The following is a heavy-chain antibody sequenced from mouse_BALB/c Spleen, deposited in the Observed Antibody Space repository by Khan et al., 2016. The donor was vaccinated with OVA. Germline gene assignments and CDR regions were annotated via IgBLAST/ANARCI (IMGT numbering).Heavy chain of an antibody. V-gene: IGHV5-4*02. CDR2: ISAGSTYI. Sequence: EVELVESGGGLVKPGGSLKLSCAASGFTFSDYYMYWVRQTPEKRLEWVAPISAGSTYISYPDNVKGRFTIYRVNAKNNLYQQMSSMKSEDTAMDYGTRGYNGDPVAYWGQGTLVTVS. CDR1: GFTFSDYY. CDR3: TRGYNGDPVAY. D-gene: IGHD2-13*01. J-gene: IGHJ3*01.